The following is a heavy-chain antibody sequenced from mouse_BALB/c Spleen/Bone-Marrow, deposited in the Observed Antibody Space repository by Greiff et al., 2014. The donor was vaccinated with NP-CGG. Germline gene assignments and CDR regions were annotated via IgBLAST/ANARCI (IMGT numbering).Heavy chain of an antibody. D-gene: IGHD1-1*01. J-gene: IGHJ2*01. CDR1: GFNIKDTY. CDR3: ASYYYGHYFDY. Sequence: VQLKDSGAELVKPGASVKLSCTASGFNIKDTYMHWVKQRPEQGLEWIGRIDPANGNTKYDPKFQGKATITADTSSNTAHLQLSSLTSEDTAVYYCASYYYGHYFDYWGQGTTLTVSS. CDR2: IDPANGNT. V-gene: IGHV14-3*02.